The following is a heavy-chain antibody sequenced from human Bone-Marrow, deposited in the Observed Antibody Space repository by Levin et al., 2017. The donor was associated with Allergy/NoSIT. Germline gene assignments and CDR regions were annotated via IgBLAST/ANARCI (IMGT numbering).Heavy chain of an antibody. CDR3: TRSLTMIVVVFMPSWFDP. D-gene: IGHD3-22*01. Sequence: AGGSLRLSCTASGFTFDDYAVSWFRQAPGRGLEWVGFIRSKEYGGTAEYAASVKGRFTISRDDSKNVAYLQMNTLKTEDTALYYCTRSLTMIVVVFMPSWFDPWGQGTLVTVSS. CDR2: IRSKEYGGTA. CDR1: GFTFDDYA. J-gene: IGHJ5*02. V-gene: IGHV3-49*03.